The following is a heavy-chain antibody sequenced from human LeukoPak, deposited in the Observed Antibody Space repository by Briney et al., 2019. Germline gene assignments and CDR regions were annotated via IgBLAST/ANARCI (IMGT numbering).Heavy chain of an antibody. CDR1: GFTFSSYW. D-gene: IGHD3-3*01. Sequence: GGSLRLSCAASGFTFSSYWMHWVRQAPGKGLVWVSRINSDGSSTSYADSVKGRFTISRDNAKNTLYLQMNSLRAEDTAVYYCARGPTRGFWSGYYENTYYYGMDVWGQGTTATVSS. CDR2: INSDGSST. CDR3: ARGPTRGFWSGYYENTYYYGMDV. V-gene: IGHV3-74*01. J-gene: IGHJ6*02.